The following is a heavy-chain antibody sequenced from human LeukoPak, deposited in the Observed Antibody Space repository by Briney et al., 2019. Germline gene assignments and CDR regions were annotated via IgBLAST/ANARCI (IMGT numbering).Heavy chain of an antibody. CDR2: IYYSGRT. V-gene: IGHV4-39*01. Sequence: PSETLSLTCTVSGGSISSSSYYWGWIRQPPGKGLEWIGSIYYSGRTYYNPSLKSRVPISVDTSKNQFSLKLSSVTAADTAVYYCARQVTADYFDYWGQGTLVTVSS. J-gene: IGHJ4*02. CDR3: ARQVTADYFDY. D-gene: IGHD4-23*01. CDR1: GGSISSSSYY.